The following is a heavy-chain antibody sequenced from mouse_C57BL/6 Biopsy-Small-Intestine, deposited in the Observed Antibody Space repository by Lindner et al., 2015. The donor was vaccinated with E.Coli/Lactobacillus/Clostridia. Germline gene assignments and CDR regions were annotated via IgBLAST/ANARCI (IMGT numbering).Heavy chain of an antibody. CDR3: ARNYGSSWRVDY. J-gene: IGHJ2*01. V-gene: IGHV1-54*01. CDR2: INPGSGST. CDR1: GYAFTNYL. D-gene: IGHD1-1*01. Sequence: VQLQESGAELIRPGTSVKVSCKASGYAFTNYLIEWVKQRPGQGLEWIGVINPGSGSTNYNEKFKGKATLTADKSSSTAYMQLSSLTSEDSAVYFCARNYGSSWRVDYWGQGTTLTVSS.